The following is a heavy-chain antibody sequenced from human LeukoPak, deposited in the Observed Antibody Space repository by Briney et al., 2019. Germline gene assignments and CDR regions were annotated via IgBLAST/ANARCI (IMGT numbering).Heavy chain of an antibody. J-gene: IGHJ3*02. CDR3: ARDYDCGDGWAWELPSNAFGI. D-gene: IGHD1-26*01. CDR1: GYTFTSYG. V-gene: IGHV1-18*01. Sequence: ASVKLPCKASGYTFTSYGISWVRQAPGQALEWMGWISGYNGNTNYAQKLQGRVTMTTDTSTSTAYMELRSLRSDDTAVYYCARDYDCGDGWAWELPSNAFGIWGQGTMVTVSS. CDR2: ISGYNGNT.